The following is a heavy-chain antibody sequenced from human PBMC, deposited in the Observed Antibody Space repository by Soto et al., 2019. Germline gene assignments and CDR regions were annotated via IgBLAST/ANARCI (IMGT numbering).Heavy chain of an antibody. V-gene: IGHV3-23*01. J-gene: IGHJ4*02. Sequence: EVQLLESGGGLVQPGGSLRLSCAASGFTFSSYGMSWVRQAPGKGLEWVSAISHSGGNTYYADSVKGRFAISRDNSKNTLYLQMNSLRAEDTGVYYCATFIFCSSTSCYGREGGYWGQGTLVTVSS. CDR1: GFTFSSYG. CDR3: ATFIFCSSTSCYGREGGY. CDR2: ISHSGGNT. D-gene: IGHD2-2*01.